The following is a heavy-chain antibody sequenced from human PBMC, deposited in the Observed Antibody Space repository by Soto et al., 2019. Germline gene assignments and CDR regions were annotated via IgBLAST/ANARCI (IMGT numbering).Heavy chain of an antibody. CDR3: AREGYYDFWSGSGATVGDYFDY. CDR1: GFTFSSYW. J-gene: IGHJ4*02. CDR2: IKQDGSGK. D-gene: IGHD3-3*01. V-gene: IGHV3-7*01. Sequence: GGSLRLSCAASGFTFSSYWMSWVRQAPGKGLEWVANIKQDGSGKYYVDSVKGRFTISRDNAKNSLYLQMNSLRAEDTAVYYCAREGYYDFWSGSGATVGDYFDYWGQGTLVTVSS.